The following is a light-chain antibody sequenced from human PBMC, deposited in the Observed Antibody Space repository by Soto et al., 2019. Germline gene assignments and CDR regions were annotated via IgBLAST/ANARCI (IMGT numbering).Light chain of an antibody. V-gene: IGLV3-21*04. J-gene: IGLJ2*01. Sequence: SYELTQPPSVSVAPGKTARITCGGNNIGSKSVHWYQQKPGQAPVLVIYYDSDRPSGIPERFSGSNSGNTATLTISRVEAGDEADYYCQVWDSSSDPYVVFGGGTKL. CDR1: NIGSKS. CDR2: YDS. CDR3: QVWDSSSDPYVV.